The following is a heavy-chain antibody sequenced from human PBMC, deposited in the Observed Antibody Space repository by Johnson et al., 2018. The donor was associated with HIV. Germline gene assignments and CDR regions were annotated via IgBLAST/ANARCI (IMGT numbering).Heavy chain of an antibody. CDR3: ASREWELHAFDI. CDR2: ISYDGSNK. D-gene: IGHD1-26*01. Sequence: QMLLVESGGGVVQPGGSLRLSCAASGFTFSSYAMHWVRQAPGKGPEWVACISYDGSNKYYADSVKGRFTISRDNSKNTLYLQMNSLRTEDTAIYSCASREWELHAFDIWGQGTMVTVSS. J-gene: IGHJ3*02. CDR1: GFTFSSYA. V-gene: IGHV3-30*04.